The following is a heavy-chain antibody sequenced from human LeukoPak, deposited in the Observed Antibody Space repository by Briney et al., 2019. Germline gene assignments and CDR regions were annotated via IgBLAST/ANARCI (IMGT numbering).Heavy chain of an antibody. J-gene: IGHJ5*02. CDR2: VYCTGST. CDR1: GASVTSGGFY. D-gene: IGHD3-10*01. Sequence: SETLSLTCSVSGASVTSGGFYWGWLRQPPGKGPEWIATVYCTGSTYYNPSLKSRVTISVDTSKNQFSLRLTSVAATDTAIYHCARHSGSGSLSRPFDPWGQGTLVTVSS. CDR3: ARHSGSGSLSRPFDP. V-gene: IGHV4-39*01.